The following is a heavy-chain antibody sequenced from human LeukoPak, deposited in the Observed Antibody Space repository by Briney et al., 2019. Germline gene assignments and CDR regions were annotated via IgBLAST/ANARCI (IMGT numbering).Heavy chain of an antibody. D-gene: IGHD3-3*01. V-gene: IGHV4-59*11. CDR3: ARAYYDFWSGYPKEYYYYMDV. CDR1: GGSISSHY. J-gene: IGHJ6*03. Sequence: PSETLSLTCTVSGGSISSHYWSWIRQPPGKGLEWIVYIYYSGSTNYNPSLKSRVTISVDTSKNQFSLKLSSVTAADTAVYYCARAYYDFWSGYPKEYYYYMDVWGKGTTVTVSS. CDR2: IYYSGST.